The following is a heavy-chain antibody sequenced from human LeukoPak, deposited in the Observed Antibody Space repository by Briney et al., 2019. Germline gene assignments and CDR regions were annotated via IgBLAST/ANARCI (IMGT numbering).Heavy chain of an antibody. CDR2: MNPNSGNT. CDR3: ARGRRGGSCYSCRWFDP. CDR1: GYNFTSYD. D-gene: IGHD2-15*01. V-gene: IGHV1-8*01. Sequence: ASVKVSCKASGYNFTSYDINWVRQATGQGLEWMGWMNPNSGNTGYAQKFQGRVTMTRNTSISTAYMELSSLRSEDTAVYYCARGRRGGSCYSCRWFDPWGQGTLVTVSS. J-gene: IGHJ5*02.